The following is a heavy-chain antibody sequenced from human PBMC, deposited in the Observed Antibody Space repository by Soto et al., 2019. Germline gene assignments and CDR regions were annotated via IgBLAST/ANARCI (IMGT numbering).Heavy chain of an antibody. CDR1: GGTISSYD. V-gene: IGHV1-69*13. J-gene: IGHJ4*02. D-gene: IGHD5-18*01. Sequence: SVKVSCKASGGTISSYDISWWRQAPGQGLEWMGGIIPIFGTANYAQTFQGRVTITAAESTSTAYMELSSLRSEDTAVYYCSRDGVPRADTAMATAYFDYWGQGTLVTVSS. CDR2: IIPIFGTA. CDR3: SRDGVPRADTAMATAYFDY.